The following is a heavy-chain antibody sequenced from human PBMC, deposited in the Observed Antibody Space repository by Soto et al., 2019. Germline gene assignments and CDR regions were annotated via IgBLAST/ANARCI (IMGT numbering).Heavy chain of an antibody. CDR3: ARERNDFSSVAGWFDP. Sequence: QVQLQESGPGLVKPSQTLSLTCTVSGGSISSGRYYWSWIRQHPGKGPEWLGYIYYSGSTYYNPSLKSRVTISKDTSKNQFSLRLSSVTAADTAVYYCARERNDFSSVAGWFDPWGQGILVTVSS. CDR1: GGSISSGRYY. J-gene: IGHJ5*02. D-gene: IGHD3-3*01. V-gene: IGHV4-31*03. CDR2: IYYSGST.